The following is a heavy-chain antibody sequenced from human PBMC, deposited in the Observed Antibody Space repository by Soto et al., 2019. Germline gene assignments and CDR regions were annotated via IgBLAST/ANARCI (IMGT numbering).Heavy chain of an antibody. Sequence: PGGSLCLSCAASGGTISSYAISWVRQPPAKGLELVSAISVSGGSTYYADSVKGRFTISRDNSKNKLYLQMNSLRVEDTAVYYCAKEGRDGYNYASPVSFFCDYWGQGTLVTVSS. CDR2: ISVSGGST. V-gene: IGHV3-23*01. J-gene: IGHJ4*02. CDR3: AKEGRDGYNYASPVSFFCDY. D-gene: IGHD5-12*01. CDR1: GGTISSYA.